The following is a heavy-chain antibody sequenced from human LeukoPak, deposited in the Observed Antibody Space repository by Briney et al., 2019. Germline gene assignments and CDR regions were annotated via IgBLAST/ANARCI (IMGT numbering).Heavy chain of an antibody. D-gene: IGHD5-12*01. Sequence: ASVKVSCKASGYTFIGFYIHWVRQAPGQGLEWMGWINPNSGVTNYAQKLKGRVTITRDTSIATAYMQLSRLRSDDTAVYYCAKDRYGDYEAPFHYYMDAWGRGTTVTVSS. CDR1: GYTFIGFY. J-gene: IGHJ6*03. CDR3: AKDRYGDYEAPFHYYMDA. V-gene: IGHV1-2*02. CDR2: INPNSGVT.